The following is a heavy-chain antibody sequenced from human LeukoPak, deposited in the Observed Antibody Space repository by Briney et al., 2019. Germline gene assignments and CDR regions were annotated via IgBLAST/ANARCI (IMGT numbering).Heavy chain of an antibody. CDR1: GNTFTGYY. J-gene: IGHJ4*02. V-gene: IGHV1-2*02. Sequence: ASVKVSFKASGNTFTGYYMHWVRQAPGQGLEWMGWINPNSGGTNYAQKFQGRVTMTRDTSISTAYMELSRLRSDDTAVRYCRTDRYGDYGDYIDYWGQGTLVTVSS. CDR3: RTDRYGDYGDYIDY. D-gene: IGHD4-17*01. CDR2: INPNSGGT.